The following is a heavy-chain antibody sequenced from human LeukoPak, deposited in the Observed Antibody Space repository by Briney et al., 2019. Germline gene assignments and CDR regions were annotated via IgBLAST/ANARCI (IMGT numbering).Heavy chain of an antibody. J-gene: IGHJ5*02. CDR2: MNPNSGNT. CDR1: GYTFTSYD. CDR3: ARGRQGDSSSWLNWFDP. V-gene: IGHV1-8*01. D-gene: IGHD6-13*01. Sequence: ASVKVSCKASGYTFTSYDINWVRQATGQGLEWMGWMNPNSGNTGYAQKFRGRVTMTRNTSISTAYMELSSLRSEDTAVYYCARGRQGDSSSWLNWFDPWGQGTLVTVSS.